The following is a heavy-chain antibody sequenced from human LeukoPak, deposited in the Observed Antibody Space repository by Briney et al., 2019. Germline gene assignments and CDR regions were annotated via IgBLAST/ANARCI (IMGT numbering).Heavy chain of an antibody. CDR2: IYPGDSNT. D-gene: IGHD2-15*01. Sequence: SGESLKISCKGSGXSFTSFWIAWVRQMPGKGLEWMGIIYPGDSNTRYSPSLQGQVTISADKSISTAYLQWSSLKASDTAMYYCAKGKGYCSAGSCGIFDYWGQGTLVTVSS. V-gene: IGHV5-51*01. J-gene: IGHJ4*02. CDR1: GXSFTSFW. CDR3: AKGKGYCSAGSCGIFDY.